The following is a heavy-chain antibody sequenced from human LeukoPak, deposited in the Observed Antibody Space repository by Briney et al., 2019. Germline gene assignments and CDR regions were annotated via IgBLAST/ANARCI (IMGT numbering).Heavy chain of an antibody. CDR2: INHSGST. CDR3: ARAPIPLNWFDP. CDR1: GGSFGGYY. V-gene: IGHV4-34*01. Sequence: QPSETLSLTCAVYGGSFGGYYWSWIRQPPGKGLEWIGEINHSGSTNYNPSLKSRVTISVDTSKNQFSLKLSSVTAADTAVYYCARAPIPLNWFDPWGQGTLVTVSS. J-gene: IGHJ5*02. D-gene: IGHD2-2*02.